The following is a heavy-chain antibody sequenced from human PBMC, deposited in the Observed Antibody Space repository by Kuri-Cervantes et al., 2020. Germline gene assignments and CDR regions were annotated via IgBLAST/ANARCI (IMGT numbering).Heavy chain of an antibody. D-gene: IGHD5-24*01. CDR1: GFTVSSNY. V-gene: IGHV3-66*01. Sequence: ETLSLTCAASGFTVSSNYMSWVRQAPGKGLEWVSVIYSGGSTYYADSVKGRFTISRDNAKNSLYLQMNSLRDEDTAVYYCASLSSKMATTGGYWGQGTLVTVSS. J-gene: IGHJ4*02. CDR2: IYSGGST. CDR3: ASLSSKMATTGGY.